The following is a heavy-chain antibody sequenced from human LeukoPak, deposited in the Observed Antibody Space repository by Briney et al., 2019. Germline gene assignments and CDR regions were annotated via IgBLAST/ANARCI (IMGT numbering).Heavy chain of an antibody. CDR3: ARDCATIDAYYFDY. CDR2: ISSSGSTI. V-gene: IGHV3-48*03. Sequence: GGSLRLSCAASGFTFSSYEMNWVRQAPGKGLEWVSYISSSGSTIYYADSVKGRFTISRDNAKNSLYLQMNSLRAEDTAVYYCARDCATIDAYYFDYWGQGTLVTVSS. J-gene: IGHJ4*02. D-gene: IGHD5-12*01. CDR1: GFTFSSYE.